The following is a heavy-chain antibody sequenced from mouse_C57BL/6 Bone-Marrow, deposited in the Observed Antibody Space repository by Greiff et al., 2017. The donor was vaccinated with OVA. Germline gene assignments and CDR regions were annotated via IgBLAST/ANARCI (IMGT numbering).Heavy chain of an antibody. J-gene: IGHJ1*03. V-gene: IGHV1-69*01. Sequence: QVQLQQSGAELVMPGASVKLSCKASGYTFTSYWMHWVKQRPGQGLEWIGEIDPSDSYTNYNQKFKGKSTLTVDKSSSTAYMQLSSLTSEDSAVYYCARRVYDYDGWYFDVWGTGTTVTVSS. CDR2: IDPSDSYT. CDR3: ARRVYDYDGWYFDV. CDR1: GYTFTSYW. D-gene: IGHD2-4*01.